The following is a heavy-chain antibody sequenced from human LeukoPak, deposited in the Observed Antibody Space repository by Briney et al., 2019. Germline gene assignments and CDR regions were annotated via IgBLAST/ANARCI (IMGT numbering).Heavy chain of an antibody. CDR3: ARGGLEPVDY. Sequence: PGGSLRLSCAASGFTFSTYWMHWVRHAPGKGLVWVSRTNGDGSTTSYADSVKGRFTISRDNAKNTLYLQMNSLRVEDTAVYYCARGGLEPVDYWGQGTLVTVSS. J-gene: IGHJ4*02. V-gene: IGHV3-74*01. CDR2: TNGDGSTT. CDR1: GFTFSTYW. D-gene: IGHD3-16*01.